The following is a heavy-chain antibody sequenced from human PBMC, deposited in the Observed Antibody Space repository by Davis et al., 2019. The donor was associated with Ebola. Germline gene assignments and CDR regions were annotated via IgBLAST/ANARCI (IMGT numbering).Heavy chain of an antibody. CDR2: INSDGSST. J-gene: IGHJ6*02. Sequence: PGGSLRLSCAASGFTFSSYWMSWVRQAPGKGLVWVSRINSDGSSTRYADSVKGRFTISRDNAKNTLYLQMNSLRAEDTAVYYCARSQTTFYYYGMDVWGQGTTVTVSS. CDR1: GFTFSSYW. CDR3: ARSQTTFYYYGMDV. D-gene: IGHD4-11*01. V-gene: IGHV3-74*01.